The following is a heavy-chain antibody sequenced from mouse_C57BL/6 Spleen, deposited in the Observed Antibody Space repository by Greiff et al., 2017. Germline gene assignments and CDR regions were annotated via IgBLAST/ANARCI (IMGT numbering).Heavy chain of an antibody. CDR1: GFTFSSYA. CDR2: ISSGGDYI. V-gene: IGHV5-9-1*02. D-gene: IGHD1-1*01. J-gene: IGHJ4*01. CDR3: TRDRAVDYYAMDY. Sequence: EVKLMESGEGLVKPGGSLKLSCAASGFTFSSYAMSWVRQTPEKRLEWVAYISSGGDYIYYADTVKGRFTISRDNARNTLYLQMSSLKSEDTAMYYCTRDRAVDYYAMDYWGQGTSVTVSS.